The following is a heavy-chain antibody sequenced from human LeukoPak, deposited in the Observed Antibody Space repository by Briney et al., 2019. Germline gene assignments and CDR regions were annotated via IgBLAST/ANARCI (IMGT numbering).Heavy chain of an antibody. CDR1: GFTPSSYG. V-gene: IGHV3-23*01. Sequence: QPGGSLTLSCAASGFTPSSYGMSWVRQAPGKGLEWVSSITNGGDNTYYADFVQGRFTIYRDNSKNSLHLQMSSLRAEDTAIYFCAKRDTSGLYYFDYWGQGTLVTVSS. D-gene: IGHD3-10*01. J-gene: IGHJ4*02. CDR3: AKRDTSGLYYFDY. CDR2: ITNGGDNT.